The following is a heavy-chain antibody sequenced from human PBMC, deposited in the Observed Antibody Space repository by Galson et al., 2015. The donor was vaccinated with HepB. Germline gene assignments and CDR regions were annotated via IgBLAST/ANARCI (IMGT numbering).Heavy chain of an antibody. J-gene: IGHJ4*02. CDR2: ISWNSGSI. Sequence: SLRLSCAASGFTFDDYAMHWVRQAPGKGLEWVSGISWNSGSIGYADSVKGRFTISRDNAKNSLYLQMNSLRAEDTALYYCAKDKAAAGVDYFDYWGQGTLVTVSS. CDR1: GFTFDDYA. D-gene: IGHD6-13*01. CDR3: AKDKAAAGVDYFDY. V-gene: IGHV3-9*01.